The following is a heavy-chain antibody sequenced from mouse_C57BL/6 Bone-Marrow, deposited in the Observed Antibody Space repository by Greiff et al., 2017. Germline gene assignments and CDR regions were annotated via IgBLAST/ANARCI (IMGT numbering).Heavy chain of an antibody. D-gene: IGHD4-1*01. Sequence: VQLQQPGTELVKPGASVKLSCKASGYSFTSYWMHWVKQRPGQGLEWIGNINPSNGGTNYNEKFKSKATLTVDKSSSTAYMQLSSLTSEDSAVYYCARKTGTRYAMDYWGQGTSVTVSS. CDR2: INPSNGGT. V-gene: IGHV1-53*01. CDR3: ARKTGTRYAMDY. J-gene: IGHJ4*01. CDR1: GYSFTSYW.